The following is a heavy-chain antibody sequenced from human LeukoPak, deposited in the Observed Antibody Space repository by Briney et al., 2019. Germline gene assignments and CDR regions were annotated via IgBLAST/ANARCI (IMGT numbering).Heavy chain of an antibody. Sequence: SETLSLTCTVSGDSIDTYYWGWIRQPPGKGLEWIGSIYYSGSTYYNPSLKSRVTISVDTSKNQFSLKLSSVTAADTAVYYCARLLGTHINYFDPWGQGTLVTVSS. D-gene: IGHD2-21*01. V-gene: IGHV4-39*01. CDR2: IYYSGST. CDR1: GDSIDTYY. J-gene: IGHJ5*02. CDR3: ARLLGTHINYFDP.